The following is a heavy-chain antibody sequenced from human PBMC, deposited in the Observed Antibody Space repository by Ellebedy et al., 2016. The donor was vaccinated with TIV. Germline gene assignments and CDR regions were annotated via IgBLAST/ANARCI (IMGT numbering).Heavy chain of an antibody. Sequence: GESLKISXAASGFTFSSYAMSWVRQAPGKGLEWVSAISGSGGSTYYADSVKGRFTISRDNSKNTLYLQMNSLRAEGTAVYYCANDYWDYWGQGTLVTVSS. J-gene: IGHJ4*02. CDR3: ANDYWDY. V-gene: IGHV3-23*01. CDR1: GFTFSSYA. CDR2: ISGSGGST.